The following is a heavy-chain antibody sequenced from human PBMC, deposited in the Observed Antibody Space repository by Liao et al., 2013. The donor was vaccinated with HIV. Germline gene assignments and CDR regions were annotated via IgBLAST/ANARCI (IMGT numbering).Heavy chain of an antibody. Sequence: QVQLQESGPGLVKPSQTLSLTCTVSGGSVSSGSYYWSWIRQPAGKGLEWIGEINHSGSTNYNPSLKSRVTISVDTSKNQFSLKLSSVTAADTAVYYCARGRRGDACDIWGQGTMVTVSS. J-gene: IGHJ3*02. CDR2: INHSGST. V-gene: IGHV4-61*10. CDR1: GGSVSSGSYY. CDR3: ARGRRGDACDI.